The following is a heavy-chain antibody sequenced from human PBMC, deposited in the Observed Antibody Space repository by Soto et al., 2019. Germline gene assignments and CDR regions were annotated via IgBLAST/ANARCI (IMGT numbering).Heavy chain of an antibody. Sequence: QLHLQESGPGLVKTSETLSLTCTVSGDSVTSSSSYWGWIRQSPGRGLEWIGTFYYSGSTFYNPSLKSRVTISVDTSKNQFSLKLNSVAAADAAVYYCARHLLGYNKPPFDSWGQGTLVTVSS. CDR1: GDSVTSSSSY. CDR3: ARHLLGYNKPPFDS. J-gene: IGHJ4*02. V-gene: IGHV4-39*01. D-gene: IGHD4-4*01. CDR2: FYYSGST.